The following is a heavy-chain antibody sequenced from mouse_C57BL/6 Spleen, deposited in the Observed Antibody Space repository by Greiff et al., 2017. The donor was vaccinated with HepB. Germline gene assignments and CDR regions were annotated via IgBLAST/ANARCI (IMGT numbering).Heavy chain of an antibody. V-gene: IGHV1-37*01. D-gene: IGHD1-1*01. J-gene: IGHJ1*03. CDR3: ARGDYYGSSYWYFDV. CDR1: GYSFTGYF. CDR2: INPYNGDT. Sequence: EVKVEESGPELVKPGASVKISCKASGYSFTGYFMNWVKQSHGKSLEWIGRINPYNGDTFYNQKFKGKATLTVDKSSSTAHMELLSLTSEDFAVYYCARGDYYGSSYWYFDVWGTGTTVTVSS.